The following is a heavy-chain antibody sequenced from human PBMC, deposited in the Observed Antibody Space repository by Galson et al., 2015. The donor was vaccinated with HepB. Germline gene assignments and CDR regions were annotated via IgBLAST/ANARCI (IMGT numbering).Heavy chain of an antibody. CDR1: GFIFSSYG. D-gene: IGHD6-19*01. V-gene: IGHV3-30-3*01. Sequence: SLRLSCAASGFIFSSYGIHWVRQTPGKGLEWVAVISGDGREKYYVDSVKGRFTISRDNSKNTLYLQMNSLRPEDTAEYYCARATASGWASQFDFWGQGTVVTVSS. CDR2: ISGDGREK. CDR3: ARATASGWASQFDF. J-gene: IGHJ4*02.